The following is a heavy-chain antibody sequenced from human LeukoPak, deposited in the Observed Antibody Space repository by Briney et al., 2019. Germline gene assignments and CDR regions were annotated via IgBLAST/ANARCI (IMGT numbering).Heavy chain of an antibody. CDR3: ARRAGAYSPPYDY. CDR1: GFTVSSNS. D-gene: IGHD4/OR15-4a*01. CDR2: IYSDNT. V-gene: IGHV3-53*01. Sequence: GGSLRLSCTVSGFTVSSNSMSWVRQAPGKGLEWVSFIYSDNTHYSDSVKGRFTISRDISKNTLYLQMNSLRAEDTAVYYCARRAGAYSPPYDYWGQGTLVTVSS. J-gene: IGHJ4*02.